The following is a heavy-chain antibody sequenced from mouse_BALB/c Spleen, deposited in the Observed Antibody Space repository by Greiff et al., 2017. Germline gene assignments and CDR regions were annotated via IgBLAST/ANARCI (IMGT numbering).Heavy chain of an antibody. CDR2: ISSGGST. D-gene: IGHD1-1*01. J-gene: IGHJ4*01. V-gene: IGHV5-6-5*01. CDR1: GFTFSSYA. Sequence: DVQLVESGGGLVKPGGSLKLSCAASGFTFSSYAMSWVRQTPEKRLEWVASISSGGSTYYPDSVKGRFTISRDNARNILYLQMSSLRSEDTAMYYCASNYGSSYGGSAMDYWGQGTSVTVSS. CDR3: ASNYGSSYGGSAMDY.